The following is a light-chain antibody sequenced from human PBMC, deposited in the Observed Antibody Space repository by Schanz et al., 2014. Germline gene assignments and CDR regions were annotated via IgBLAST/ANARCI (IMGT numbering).Light chain of an antibody. V-gene: IGKV2-28*01. CDR1: QSLLHSNGYNY. CDR3: MQGLQTIT. CDR2: LGS. Sequence: DIVMTQSPLSLPVPPGEPASISCRSSQSLLHSNGYNYLDWYLQKPGQSPQLLIYLGSNRASGVPDRFSGSGSGTDFTLKISRVEAEDVGVYYCMQGLQTITFGPGTRVDIK. J-gene: IGKJ3*01.